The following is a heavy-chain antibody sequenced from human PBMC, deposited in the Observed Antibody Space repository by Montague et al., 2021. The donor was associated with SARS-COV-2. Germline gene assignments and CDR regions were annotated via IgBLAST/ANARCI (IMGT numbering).Heavy chain of an antibody. CDR2: IYYSGCT. V-gene: IGHV4-61*08. Sequence: SETLSLTCTVSGGSVSSGGYYWSWIRQPPGKGLEWIGHIYYSGCTNYNPSLKSRVTISLDTSKNQFSLKLTSVTAADTAVYYCARVSLAAAATRSDYWGQGTLVTVSS. CDR1: GGSVSSGGYY. J-gene: IGHJ4*02. CDR3: ARVSLAAAATRSDY. D-gene: IGHD6-13*01.